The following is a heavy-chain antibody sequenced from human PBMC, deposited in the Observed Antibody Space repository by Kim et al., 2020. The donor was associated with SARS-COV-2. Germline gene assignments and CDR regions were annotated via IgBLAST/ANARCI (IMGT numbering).Heavy chain of an antibody. D-gene: IGHD1-26*01. V-gene: IGHV3-23*01. Sequence: GGSLRLSCAASGFTFGDYAMGWVRQAPGKGLEWVSLSNNHGGSIDLAESVKGRFSMSRDNVKKTLSLEMRSLRVEDSAVYHCVQDRWVGAITAYFDYWGRGVLVSVPS. CDR2: SNNHGGSI. J-gene: IGHJ4*02. CDR3: VQDRWVGAITAYFDY. CDR1: GFTFGDYA.